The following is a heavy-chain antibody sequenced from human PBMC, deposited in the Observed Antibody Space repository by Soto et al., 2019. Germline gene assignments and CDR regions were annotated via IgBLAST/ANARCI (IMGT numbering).Heavy chain of an antibody. V-gene: IGHV4-38-2*02. CDR2: IYHSGST. CDR1: GYSISSGYY. Sequence: PSETLSLTCAVSGYSISSGYYWGWIRQPPGKGLEWIGSIYHSGSTYYNPSLKSRVTISVDTSKNQFSLKLSSVTAADTAVYYCARDGRDYGDTDDAFDIWGQGTMVT. D-gene: IGHD4-17*01. CDR3: ARDGRDYGDTDDAFDI. J-gene: IGHJ3*02.